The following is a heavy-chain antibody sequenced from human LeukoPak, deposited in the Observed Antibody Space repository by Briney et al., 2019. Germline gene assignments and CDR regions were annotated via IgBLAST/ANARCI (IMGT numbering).Heavy chain of an antibody. CDR1: GYPFSDYY. CDR3: ARDHEERGPYLDL. V-gene: IGHV1-69-2*01. D-gene: IGHD3-10*01. Sequence: GASVKVSCEASGYPFSDYYIHWLQQAPGKGLEWMGRIDPADGETTYAENFQGRVTFTADTSTYTIYMELNSLTLAYRAVYFCARDHEERGPYLDLWGQGTQVIVSS. CDR2: IDPADGET. J-gene: IGHJ4*02.